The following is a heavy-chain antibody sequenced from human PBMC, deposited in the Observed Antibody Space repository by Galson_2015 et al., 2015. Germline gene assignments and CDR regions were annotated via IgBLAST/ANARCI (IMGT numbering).Heavy chain of an antibody. V-gene: IGHV5-51*01. D-gene: IGHD1-26*01. CDR2: IYPGDSDA. CDR1: GYSFSRYW. Sequence: QSGAEVKKPGESLKISCKGSGYSFSRYWIGWVRQMPGKGLEGMGIIYPGDSDARYSPSFQGQDTMSADKSISTAYLQWSSLKASDTAMYYCARLGTGSYSDGAFDIWGQGTMVTVSS. J-gene: IGHJ3*02. CDR3: ARLGTGSYSDGAFDI.